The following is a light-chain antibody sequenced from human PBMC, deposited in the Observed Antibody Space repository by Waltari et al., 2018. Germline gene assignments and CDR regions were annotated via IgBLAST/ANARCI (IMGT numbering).Light chain of an antibody. J-gene: IGLJ1*01. CDR1: NLGTYS. V-gene: IGLV3-21*04. Sequence: SSVVTQPPSVSVAPGETTTITCGGHNLGTYSLLRYQPKAGQAPVLVIFYDRDRPSGIPDRFSGSNSGNTATLTISRVEAGDEARYYCHVWHPHVDPGVFGTGTEVTVL. CDR2: YDR. CDR3: HVWHPHVDPGV.